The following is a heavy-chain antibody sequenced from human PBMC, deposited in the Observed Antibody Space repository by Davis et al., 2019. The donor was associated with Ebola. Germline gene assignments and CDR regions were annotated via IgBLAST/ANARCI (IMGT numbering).Heavy chain of an antibody. CDR1: GFTFSSYA. CDR3: AKARVSDSGTFDI. Sequence: PGGSLRLSCAASGFTFSSYAMNWVRQAPGKGLEWVSLILGSGDKTDYTGSVKGRFTVSRDNSKNTLYLQMNSLRADDTAVYYCAKARVSDSGTFDIWGQGTMVTVSS. CDR2: ILGSGDKT. V-gene: IGHV3-23*01. D-gene: IGHD2-15*01. J-gene: IGHJ3*02.